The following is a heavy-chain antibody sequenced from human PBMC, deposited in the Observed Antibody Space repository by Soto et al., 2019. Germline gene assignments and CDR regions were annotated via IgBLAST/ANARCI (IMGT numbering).Heavy chain of an antibody. J-gene: IGHJ6*02. CDR1: GGTFSSYT. CDR3: ASLSNSYSDILTGYYKANYYYGMYV. V-gene: IGHV1-69*02. Sequence: SVKVSCKASGGTFSSYTLSWVRQAPGQRLEWMGRIIPILGIANYAQKFQGRVTITADKSTSTAYMELSSLRSEDTAVYYCASLSNSYSDILTGYYKANYYYGMYVWG. CDR2: IIPILGIA. D-gene: IGHD3-9*01.